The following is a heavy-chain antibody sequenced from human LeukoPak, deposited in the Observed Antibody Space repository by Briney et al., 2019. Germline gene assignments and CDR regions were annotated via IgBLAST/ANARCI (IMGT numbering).Heavy chain of an antibody. CDR3: ARERAYGVYISYY. Sequence: GGSLRLLCVGSGITVSRKYMNWVRQAPGKGLEWVSVIYSGDTTHYADSVKGRFSISRGNSKNTLYLQMNNLRVEDTAVYYCARERAYGVYISYYWGQGTLVTVSS. J-gene: IGHJ4*02. CDR2: IYSGDTT. V-gene: IGHV3-66*01. CDR1: GITVSRKY. D-gene: IGHD4-17*01.